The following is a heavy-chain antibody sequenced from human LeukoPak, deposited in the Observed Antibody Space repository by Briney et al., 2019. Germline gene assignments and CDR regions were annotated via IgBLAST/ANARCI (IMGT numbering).Heavy chain of an antibody. CDR3: ARGSSLVEY. Sequence: GESLEISCKGSGYSFATHWIGWVRQMPGRGLDWMGIIYPADSDTRYSPSFQGQVTISADNSISTAYLQWNSLKAADTAMYYCARGSSLVEYWGQGSLVTVSS. CDR2: IYPADSDT. CDR1: GYSFATHW. V-gene: IGHV5-51*01. J-gene: IGHJ4*02.